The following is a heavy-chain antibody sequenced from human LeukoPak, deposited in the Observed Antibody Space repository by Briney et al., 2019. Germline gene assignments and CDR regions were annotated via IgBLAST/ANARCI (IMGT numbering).Heavy chain of an antibody. D-gene: IGHD6-19*01. CDR1: GFTFGSYE. CDR3: ARTVYDLRGQWLVPGFDS. Sequence: GGSLRLSCAASGFTFGSYEMNWVRQAPGKGLEWVSYIGTITSTTYYADSVKGRFTVSRDGAKSSLFLQMSSLRVEDTAVYYCARTVYDLRGQWLVPGFDSWGQGTLVTVSS. J-gene: IGHJ4*02. V-gene: IGHV3-48*03. CDR2: IGTITSTT.